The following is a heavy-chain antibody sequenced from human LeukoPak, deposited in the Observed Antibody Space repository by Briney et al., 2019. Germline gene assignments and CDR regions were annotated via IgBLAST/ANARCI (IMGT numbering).Heavy chain of an antibody. V-gene: IGHV5-51*01. Sequence: GDSLKISCQGSGSSFTSSWIGWVRQMPGKGLEWMGTIYPGDSDTRYSPSFQGQVTISADKSISTAYLQWSSLKASDTAMYYCAIYSDTYYFDHWGQGTLVTVSS. CDR1: GSSFTSSW. CDR3: AIYSDTYYFDH. CDR2: IYPGDSDT. D-gene: IGHD1-26*01. J-gene: IGHJ4*02.